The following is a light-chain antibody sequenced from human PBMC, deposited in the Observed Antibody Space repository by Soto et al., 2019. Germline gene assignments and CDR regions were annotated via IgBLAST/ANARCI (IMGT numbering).Light chain of an antibody. CDR2: AAS. Sequence: EIELTQSPVTLSVSPGESATRSCRASQSIDTHLAWYQQKPGQAPRLLIYAASIRAIGVPARFSGSGSGTEFTLTISNLQSEDFADYYCQQYKNWPPYTFGQGTKLEIK. J-gene: IGKJ2*01. CDR3: QQYKNWPPYT. CDR1: QSIDTH. V-gene: IGKV3-15*01.